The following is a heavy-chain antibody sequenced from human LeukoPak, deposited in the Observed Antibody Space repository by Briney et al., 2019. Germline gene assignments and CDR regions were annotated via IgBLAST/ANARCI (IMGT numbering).Heavy chain of an antibody. D-gene: IGHD2-15*01. J-gene: IGHJ6*02. CDR2: ISSSSSYI. CDR3: ARDAPVVAATYYYYYYGMDV. Sequence: PGGSLRLSCAASGFTFSSYGMNWVRQAPGKGLEWVSSISSSSSYIYYADSVKSRFTISRDNAKNSLYLQMNSLRAEDTAVYYCARDAPVVAATYYYYYYGMDVWGQGTTVTVSS. CDR1: GFTFSSYG. V-gene: IGHV3-21*01.